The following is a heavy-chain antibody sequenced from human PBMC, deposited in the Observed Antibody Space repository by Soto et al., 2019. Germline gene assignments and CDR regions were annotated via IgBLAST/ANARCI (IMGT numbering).Heavy chain of an antibody. V-gene: IGHV4-30-4*01. D-gene: IGHD3-22*01. Sequence: PSETLSLTCTVSGGSISSGDYYWSWIRQPPGKGLEWIGYIYYSGSTYYNPSLKSRVTISVDTSKNQFSLKLSSVTAADTAVYYCARTLGYDSSGYYGGVDSWGQGTLVTVSS. CDR2: IYYSGST. CDR3: ARTLGYDSSGYYGGVDS. J-gene: IGHJ5*01. CDR1: GGSISSGDYY.